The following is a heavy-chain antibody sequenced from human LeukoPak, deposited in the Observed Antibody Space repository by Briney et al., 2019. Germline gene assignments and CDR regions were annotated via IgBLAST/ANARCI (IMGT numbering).Heavy chain of an antibody. V-gene: IGHV4-34*01. Sequence: SETLSLTCAVYGGSFSGYYWSWIRQPPGKGLEWIGEINHSGSTNYNPSLKSRVTISVDTSKNQFSLKLSSVTAADTAVYYCARLGIVGATGGFDYWGRGTLVTVSS. J-gene: IGHJ4*02. CDR2: INHSGST. CDR3: ARLGIVGATGGFDY. D-gene: IGHD1-26*01. CDR1: GGSFSGYY.